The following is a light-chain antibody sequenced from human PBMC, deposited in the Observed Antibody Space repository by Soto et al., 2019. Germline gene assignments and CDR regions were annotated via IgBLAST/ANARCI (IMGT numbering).Light chain of an antibody. CDR2: GAS. V-gene: IGKV3-20*01. CDR3: QQYGSSPIT. Sequence: ESVWPQFPTTRSVSPGGRAPLWCRFNQIVISTYLAWHQQKPGQAPRLLIYGASSRATGIPDRFSGSGSGTDFTLTISRLEPEDFAVYYCQQYGSSPITFGQGTRLEIK. CDR1: QIVISTY. J-gene: IGKJ5*01.